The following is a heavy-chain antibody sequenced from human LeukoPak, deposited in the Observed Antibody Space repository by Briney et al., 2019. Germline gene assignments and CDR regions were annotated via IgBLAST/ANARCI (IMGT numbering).Heavy chain of an antibody. CDR2: IYYSGRT. Sequence: SGTLSLTCTVSGGTISSYYWSWIRQPPGRGLEWMGDIYYSGRTNYNPSLKSRVTISVDTSKNQFSLKLSSVTAADTAVYYCARTGYCSSASCYTASRPYYYYYMDVWGKGTTVTVSS. J-gene: IGHJ6*03. D-gene: IGHD2-2*02. V-gene: IGHV4-59*01. CDR1: GGTISSYY. CDR3: ARTGYCSSASCYTASRPYYYYYMDV.